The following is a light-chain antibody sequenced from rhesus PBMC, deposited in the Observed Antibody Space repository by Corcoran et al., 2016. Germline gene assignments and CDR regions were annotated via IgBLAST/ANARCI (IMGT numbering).Light chain of an antibody. J-gene: IGLJ1*01. CDR2: DVN. Sequence: QSAPTQPPSVSGSPGQSVTISCTGTSSDVGCSNYVSWYQQYPGKAPKLMIYDVNKRPSGVSDRFSGSKSGSTASLTISGLQAEGEADYYCSSYGSGSTYIFGDGTRLTVL. CDR1: SSDVGCSNY. CDR3: SSYGSGSTYI. V-gene: IGLV2-13*02.